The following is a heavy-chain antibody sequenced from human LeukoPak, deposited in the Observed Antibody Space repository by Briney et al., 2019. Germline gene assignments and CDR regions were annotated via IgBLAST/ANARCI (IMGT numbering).Heavy chain of an antibody. Sequence: GGSLRLSCAASGFTFSSYAMSWVRQAPGKGLEWVSAISGSGGSTYYADSVKGRFAISRDNSKNTLYLQMNSLRAEDTAVYYCARGGVLRSSSWYGSFIAFDIWGQGTMVTVSS. CDR2: ISGSGGST. CDR1: GFTFSSYA. V-gene: IGHV3-23*01. CDR3: ARGGVLRSSSWYGSFIAFDI. D-gene: IGHD6-13*01. J-gene: IGHJ3*02.